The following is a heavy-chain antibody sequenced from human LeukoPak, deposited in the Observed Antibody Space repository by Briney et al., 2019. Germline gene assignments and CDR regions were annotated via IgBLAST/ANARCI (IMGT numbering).Heavy chain of an antibody. Sequence: GGSLRLSCAASGFSFSNCGMHWVRQPPGKGLEWVAFIRYDGSNKSCADSVKGRFTISRDNSKNTLYLQMNSLRAEDTAVYYCAKGGVPAAPFDYWGQGTLVTVSS. CDR1: GFSFSNCG. V-gene: IGHV3-30*02. J-gene: IGHJ4*02. CDR2: IRYDGSNK. D-gene: IGHD2-2*01. CDR3: AKGGVPAAPFDY.